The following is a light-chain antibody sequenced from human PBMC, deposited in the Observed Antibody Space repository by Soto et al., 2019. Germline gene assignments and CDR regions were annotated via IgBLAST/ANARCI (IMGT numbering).Light chain of an antibody. V-gene: IGKV1-5*01. CDR3: QQYTNTNNPWM. Sequence: DIQVTQSPPTLSASVGDRVTMPCRASQTISTWMAWYQQKPGKAPKLLVYDASTLQSGVASRFSGSGSGTEFTLIISGLQPDDSATYYCQQYTNTNNPWMFGQGTKVDIK. J-gene: IGKJ1*01. CDR1: QTISTW. CDR2: DAS.